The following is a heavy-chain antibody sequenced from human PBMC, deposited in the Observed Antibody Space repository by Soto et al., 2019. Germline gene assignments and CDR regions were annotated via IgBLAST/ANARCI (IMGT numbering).Heavy chain of an antibody. CDR2: IYYSGST. D-gene: IGHD4-17*01. CDR1: GGSIRSYY. V-gene: IGHV4-59*08. CDR3: ARRYGGAFDI. J-gene: IGHJ3*02. Sequence: QVQLQESGPGLVKPSETLSLTCTVSGGSIRSYYWSWIRQPPGKGLEWIGYIYYSGSTNYNPSLKRRVTRSVATSKNPFSLTLVPVTAADTAVYYCARRYGGAFDIWGQGTMVTVSS.